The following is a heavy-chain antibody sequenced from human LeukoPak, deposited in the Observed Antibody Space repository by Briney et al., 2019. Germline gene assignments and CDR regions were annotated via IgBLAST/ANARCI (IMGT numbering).Heavy chain of an antibody. CDR3: AKASELGRGYFDY. J-gene: IGHJ4*02. CDR1: GFTFSSYG. CDR2: ISGSGGST. V-gene: IGHV3-23*01. D-gene: IGHD7-27*01. Sequence: GTSLRLSCAASGFTFSSYGMHWVRQAPGKGLEWVSVISGSGGSTNNADSVKGRFTMSRDNSQNTLYLQMNSLRAEDTAVYYCAKASELGRGYFDYWGQGTLVTVSS.